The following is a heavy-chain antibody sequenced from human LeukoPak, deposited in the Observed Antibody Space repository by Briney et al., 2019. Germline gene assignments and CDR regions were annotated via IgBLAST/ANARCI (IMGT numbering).Heavy chain of an antibody. CDR2: IHYSGST. CDR3: ASLQKPGWFDP. V-gene: IGHV4-59*12. Sequence: SETLSLTCTVSGGSISSYYWSWIRQPPGKGLVWIGYIHYSGSTNYNPSLKSRVTISVDTSKNQFSLKLSSVTAADTALYYCASLQKPGWFDPWGQGTLVTVSS. J-gene: IGHJ5*02. D-gene: IGHD4-11*01. CDR1: GGSISSYY.